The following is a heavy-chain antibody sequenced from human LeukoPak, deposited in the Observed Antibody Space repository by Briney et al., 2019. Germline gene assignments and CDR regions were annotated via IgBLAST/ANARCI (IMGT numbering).Heavy chain of an antibody. J-gene: IGHJ4*02. CDR3: AKGGDPTYYYGSSGYSWVDY. V-gene: IGHV3-30*02. CDR2: IRYDGSNK. D-gene: IGHD3-22*01. CDR1: GFTFSSYG. Sequence: PGGSLRLSCAASGFTFSSYGMHWVRQAPGKGLEWVAFIRYDGSNKYYADSVKGRFTISRDNSKNTLYLQMNSLRAEDTAVYYCAKGGDPTYYYGSSGYSWVDYWGQGTLVTVSS.